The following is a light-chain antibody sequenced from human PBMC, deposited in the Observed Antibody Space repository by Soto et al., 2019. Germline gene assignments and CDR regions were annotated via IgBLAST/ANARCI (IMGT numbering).Light chain of an antibody. Sequence: QSLLTQPPSASGTPGQRVTISCSGSSSNIGTNPVNWYQQLPGAAPKLLIYSSNQRPSGVPDRFSGSKSGTSASLGISGLQSEDEADYYCATWDDSLNGPVFGGGTKLTVL. CDR2: SSN. V-gene: IGLV1-44*01. CDR1: SSNIGTNP. J-gene: IGLJ2*01. CDR3: ATWDDSLNGPV.